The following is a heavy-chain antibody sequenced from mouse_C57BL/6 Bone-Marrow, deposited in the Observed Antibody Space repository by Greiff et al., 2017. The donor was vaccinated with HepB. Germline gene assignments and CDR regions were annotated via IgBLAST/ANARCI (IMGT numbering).Heavy chain of an antibody. D-gene: IGHD1-1*01. CDR1: GYTFTDYY. J-gene: IGHJ2*01. V-gene: IGHV1-76*01. CDR2: IYPGSGNT. Sequence: VQLVESGAELVRPGASVKLSCKASGYTFTDYYINWVKQRPGQGLEWIARIYPGSGNTYYNEKFKGKATLTAEKSSSTAYMQLSSLTSEDSAVYFCASGDYGSFDYWGQGTTLTVSS. CDR3: ASGDYGSFDY.